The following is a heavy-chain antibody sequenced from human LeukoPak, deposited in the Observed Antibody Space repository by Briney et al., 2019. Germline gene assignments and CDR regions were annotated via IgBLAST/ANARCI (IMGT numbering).Heavy chain of an antibody. CDR2: IYYSGST. Sequence: WVRQPPGKGLEWIGSIYYSGSTYYNPSLKSRVTISVDTSKNQFSLKVSSVTAADTAVYYCARWSEELVPYYFDYWGQGTLVTVSS. J-gene: IGHJ4*02. V-gene: IGHV4-39*07. D-gene: IGHD6-6*01. CDR3: ARWSEELVPYYFDY.